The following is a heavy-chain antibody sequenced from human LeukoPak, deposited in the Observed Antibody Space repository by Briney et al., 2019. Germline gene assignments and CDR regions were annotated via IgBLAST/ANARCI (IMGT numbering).Heavy chain of an antibody. J-gene: IGHJ6*02. D-gene: IGHD6-19*01. CDR2: INPSGGST. V-gene: IGHV1-46*01. CDR3: ARDLKQWLVHYYYYGMDV. CDR1: GYTFTSYY. Sequence: ASVKVSCKASGYTFTSYYMHWVRQAPGQGLGWMGIINPSGGSTSYAQKFQGRVTMTRDTSTSTVYMGLSSLRSEDTAVYYCARDLKQWLVHYYYYGMDVWGQGTTVTVSS.